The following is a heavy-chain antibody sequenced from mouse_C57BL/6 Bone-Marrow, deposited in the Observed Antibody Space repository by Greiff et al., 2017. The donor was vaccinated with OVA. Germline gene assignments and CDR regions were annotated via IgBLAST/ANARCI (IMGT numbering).Heavy chain of an antibody. CDR3: ARHEDLGHSSNYAMDY. V-gene: IGHV1-61*01. J-gene: IGHJ4*01. CDR2: IYPSDSET. Sequence: QVQLQQPGAELVRPGSSVKLSCKASGYTFTSYWMDWVKQRPGQGLEWIGNIYPSDSETHYNQKFKDKATLTVDKSSSTVYMELSRLTSEDSAVYFCARHEDLGHSSNYAMDYWGQGTSVTVSS. D-gene: IGHD3-1*01. CDR1: GYTFTSYW.